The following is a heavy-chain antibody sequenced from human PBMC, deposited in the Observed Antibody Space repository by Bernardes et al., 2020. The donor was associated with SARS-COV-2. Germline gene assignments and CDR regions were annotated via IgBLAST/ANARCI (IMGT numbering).Heavy chain of an antibody. CDR1: GGSISSGDYY. CDR2: IYYSGST. D-gene: IGHD4-4*01. V-gene: IGHV4-30-4*01. J-gene: IGHJ6*02. Sequence: SETLPLTCTVSGGSISSGDYYWSWIRQPPGKGLEWIGYIYYSGSTYYNPSLKSRVTISVDTSKNQFSLKLSSVTAADTAVYYCARDRPTVTVGGYYGMDVWGQGTTVTVSS. CDR3: ARDRPTVTVGGYYGMDV.